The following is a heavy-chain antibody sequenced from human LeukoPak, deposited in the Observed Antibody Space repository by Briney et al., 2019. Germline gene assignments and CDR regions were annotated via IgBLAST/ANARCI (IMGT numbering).Heavy chain of an antibody. D-gene: IGHD5-18*01. CDR2: IKSKTDGGTT. V-gene: IGHV3-15*01. J-gene: IGHJ4*02. CDR3: TSSYGDSAPLWY. CDR1: GFTFSSYG. Sequence: PGRSLRLSCAASGFTFSSYGMHWVRQAPGKGLEWVGRIKSKTDGGTTDYAAPVKGRFTISRDDSKNTLYLQMNSLKTEDTAVYYCTSSYGDSAPLWYWGQGTLVTVSS.